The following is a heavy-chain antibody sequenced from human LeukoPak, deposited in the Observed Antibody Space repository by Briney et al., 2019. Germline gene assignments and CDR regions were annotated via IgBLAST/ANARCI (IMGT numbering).Heavy chain of an antibody. D-gene: IGHD4/OR15-4a*01. CDR3: ARGSDDYKLGNY. Sequence: PSETLSLSCTVSGASFDNSYCWTWVRQPPGKRPEWIGTIYSSEFTYYSPSFRSRVTISADTSKNLFSLRLTSVTAADTAVYYCARGSDDYKLGNYWGQGILVTVSS. CDR1: GASFDNSYC. CDR2: IYSSEFT. J-gene: IGHJ4*02. V-gene: IGHV4-39*01.